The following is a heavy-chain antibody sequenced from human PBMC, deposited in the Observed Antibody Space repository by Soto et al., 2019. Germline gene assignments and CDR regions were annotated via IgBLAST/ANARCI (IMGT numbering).Heavy chain of an antibody. V-gene: IGHV3-21*01. J-gene: IGHJ6*02. D-gene: IGHD6-6*01. CDR3: AREGSSLNYYYGMDV. CDR2: ISSSSSYI. CDR1: GFTFSSYS. Sequence: GGSLRLSCAASGFTFSSYSMNWVRQASGKGLEWVSSISSSSSYIYYADSVKGRFTISRDNAKNSLYLQMNSLRAEDTAVYYCAREGSSLNYYYGMDVWGQGTTVTVSS.